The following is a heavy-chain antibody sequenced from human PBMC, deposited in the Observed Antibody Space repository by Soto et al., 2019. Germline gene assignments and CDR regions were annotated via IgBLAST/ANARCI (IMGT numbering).Heavy chain of an antibody. Sequence: GGSLRLSCAASGFTFSSYAMSWVRQAPGKGLEWVSTISGSGGNTYYADSVKGRFTISRDNSKNTLYLQMNSLRADDTAVYYCAKDMTTVTTVTGGYWGQGTLVTVSS. D-gene: IGHD4-4*01. CDR3: AKDMTTVTTVTGGY. CDR2: ISGSGGNT. V-gene: IGHV3-23*01. J-gene: IGHJ4*02. CDR1: GFTFSSYA.